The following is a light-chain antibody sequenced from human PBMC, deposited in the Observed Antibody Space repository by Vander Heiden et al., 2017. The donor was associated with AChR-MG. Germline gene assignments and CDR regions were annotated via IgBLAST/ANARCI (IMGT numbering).Light chain of an antibody. Sequence: QSVLTQPPSVSGAPGQRVTISCPGSSTNRGGGYESHLYQQHPGTAPKLLIYGNSNRPSGVPDRFSGSKSGNSASLAITGLQAEDEADYYCQSYDSSLSGVVFGGGTKLTVL. CDR1: STNRGGGYE. CDR3: QSYDSSLSGVV. V-gene: IGLV1-40*01. CDR2: GNS. J-gene: IGLJ2*01.